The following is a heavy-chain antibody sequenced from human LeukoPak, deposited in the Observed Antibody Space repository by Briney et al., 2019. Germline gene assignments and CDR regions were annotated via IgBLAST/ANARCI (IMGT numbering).Heavy chain of an antibody. CDR3: ARDRGVGATLPFY. CDR1: GGSVSSGGCY. J-gene: IGHJ4*02. CDR2: IYYSGST. V-gene: IGHV4-61*08. Sequence: SETLSLTCIVSGGSVSSGGCYWSWIRQPPGKGLEWIAYIYYSGSTNYNPSLKSRVTISVDTSKNQFSLKLTSVTAADTAVYYCARDRGVGATLPFYWGQGTLVTVSS. D-gene: IGHD1-26*01.